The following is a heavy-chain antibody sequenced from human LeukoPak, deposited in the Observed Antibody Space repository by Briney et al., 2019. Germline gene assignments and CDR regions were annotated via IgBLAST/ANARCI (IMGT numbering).Heavy chain of an antibody. CDR3: ATPSLSSWYFFDC. CDR2: FDPEDGEA. J-gene: IGHJ4*02. CDR1: GYTLTELS. D-gene: IGHD6-13*01. V-gene: IGHV1-24*01. Sequence: ASVKVSCKVSGYTLTELSMHWVRQAPGKGLEWMGGFDPEDGEAIYAQKFQGRVTMTEDTSTDTAYMELSSLRSEDTAVYYCATPSLSSWYFFDCWGQGTLVTVSS.